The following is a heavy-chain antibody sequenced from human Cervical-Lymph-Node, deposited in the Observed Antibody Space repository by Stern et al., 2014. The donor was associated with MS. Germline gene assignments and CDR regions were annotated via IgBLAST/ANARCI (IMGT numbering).Heavy chain of an antibody. CDR2: IIPIIGLA. CDR3: ARGIVTNRPASTLHNLFDP. J-gene: IGHJ5*02. Sequence: QVQLVESGAEVKKPGSSVNVSCKPSGGKLSSSFAVSWVRPAPGQGLEWMGRIIPIIGLANYAQKCQSRLTITADKSTSTVYMELSSLTSEDTALYYCARGIVTNRPASTLHNLFDPWGQGTLVTVSS. V-gene: IGHV1-69*09. D-gene: IGHD4-17*01. CDR1: GGKLSSSFA.